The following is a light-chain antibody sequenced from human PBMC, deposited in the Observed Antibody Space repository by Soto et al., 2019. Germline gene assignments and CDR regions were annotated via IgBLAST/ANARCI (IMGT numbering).Light chain of an antibody. Sequence: QLVLTQPPSASGTPGQRVSISCSGSSSNIGKNTVNWYQQFPGAAPRLLIYHNHQRPSGVPDRFSGSKSGTSASLAISGLQSDDEADYYCAAWDDSLSAYVFGTGTQLTVL. V-gene: IGLV1-44*01. CDR2: HNH. J-gene: IGLJ1*01. CDR3: AAWDDSLSAYV. CDR1: SSNIGKNT.